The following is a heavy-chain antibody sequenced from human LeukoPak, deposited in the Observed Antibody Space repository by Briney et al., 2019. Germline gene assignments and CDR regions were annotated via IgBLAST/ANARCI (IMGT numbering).Heavy chain of an antibody. CDR3: AKDGSWGDYYFYFYMDV. Sequence: GGSLRLSCEASGSGFTFGNLGMSWVRQAPGKGLEWLSGISGSGYYTYYADSVKVRFTISRDNSKNTLYIEMNSLRAEDTAVYYCAKDGSWGDYYFYFYMDVWGKGTTVTVSS. D-gene: IGHD3-16*01. V-gene: IGHV3-23*01. CDR1: GSGFTFGNLG. J-gene: IGHJ6*03. CDR2: ISGSGYYT.